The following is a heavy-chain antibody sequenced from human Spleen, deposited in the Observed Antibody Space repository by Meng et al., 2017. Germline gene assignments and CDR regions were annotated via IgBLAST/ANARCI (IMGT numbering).Heavy chain of an antibody. CDR2: ISSTSVYI. V-gene: IGHV3-21*01. CDR3: TRTDTMIRGSIVRNGGFDY. Sequence: GESLKISCAASGFTFSSYTLNWVRQAPGKGLQWVAYISSTSVYIYYADSVQGRFTISRDNAKNSLYLKVNSLRDEDTAVYYGTRTDTMIRGSIVRNGGFDYWGQGTLVTVSS. J-gene: IGHJ4*02. D-gene: IGHD3-10*01. CDR1: GFTFSSYT.